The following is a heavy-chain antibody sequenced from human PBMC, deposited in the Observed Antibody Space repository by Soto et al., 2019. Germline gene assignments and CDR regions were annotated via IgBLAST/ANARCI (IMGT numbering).Heavy chain of an antibody. CDR2: ISSTSNTI. D-gene: IGHD2-15*01. Sequence: EVQLVESGGGLVQPGGSLRLSCAASGFSFSTYSMNWVRQAPGKGLGWVSYISSTSNTIYYTDSVKGRFTISRDNAKNSLYLHMNSLSAEDTVVYYCARDRGCSGGICYRDLGYWGQGTLVTVSS. CDR3: ARDRGCSGGICYRDLGY. J-gene: IGHJ4*02. CDR1: GFSFSTYS. V-gene: IGHV3-48*01.